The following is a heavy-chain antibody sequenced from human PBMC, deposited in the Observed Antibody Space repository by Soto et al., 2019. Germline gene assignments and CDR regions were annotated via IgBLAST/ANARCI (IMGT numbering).Heavy chain of an antibody. V-gene: IGHV5-10-1*01. CDR1: GYSFTSYW. D-gene: IGHD3-22*01. Sequence: GESLKISCKGSGYSFTSYWISWVRQMPGKGLEWMGRIDPSDSYTNYSPSFQGHVTISADKSISTAYLQWSSLKASDTAMYYCAAWGHYYDSSGYPYLDYWGQGTLVTVSS. CDR2: IDPSDSYT. J-gene: IGHJ4*02. CDR3: AAWGHYYDSSGYPYLDY.